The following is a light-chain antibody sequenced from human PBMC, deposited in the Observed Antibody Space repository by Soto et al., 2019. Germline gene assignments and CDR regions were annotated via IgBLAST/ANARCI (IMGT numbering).Light chain of an antibody. CDR1: QGIRND. Sequence: DIQMTQFPSSLSASVGDRVTITCRASQGIRNDLGWYQQKPGKAPKRLIYAASSLQSGVPSRFSGSGSGREFTRAISSLQPEDSATFYCLQHSTYPLTFGQGAKVEIK. CDR2: AAS. J-gene: IGKJ1*01. CDR3: LQHSTYPLT. V-gene: IGKV1-17*01.